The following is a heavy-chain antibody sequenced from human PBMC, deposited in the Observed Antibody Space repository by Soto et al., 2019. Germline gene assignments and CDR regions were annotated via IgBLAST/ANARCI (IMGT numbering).Heavy chain of an antibody. CDR1: GFTFSSDA. Sequence: EVQLLESGGGLVQPGGSLRLSCAASGFTFSSDAMSWVRQAPGTGLEWVSAISGSGGSTYYADSVKGRFTISRDNSKNTLYLQMNRLRAEDTAVYYCAKDQTYSSSWYNWFEPWGQGTLVTVSS. CDR3: AKDQTYSSSWYNWFEP. CDR2: ISGSGGST. D-gene: IGHD6-13*01. J-gene: IGHJ5*02. V-gene: IGHV3-23*01.